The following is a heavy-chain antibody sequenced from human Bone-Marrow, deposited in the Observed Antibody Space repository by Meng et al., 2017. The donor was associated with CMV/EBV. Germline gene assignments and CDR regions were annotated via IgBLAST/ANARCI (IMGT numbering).Heavy chain of an antibody. CDR1: GGSISSSSYY. CDR2: IYYSGST. CDR3: ARSGGYDFWSGYPQRWDGMDV. J-gene: IGHJ6*02. D-gene: IGHD3-3*01. V-gene: IGHV4-39*07. Sequence: GSLRLSCTVSGGSISSSSYYWGWIRQPPGKGLEWIGSIYYSGSTYYNPSLKSRVTISVDTSKNQFSLKLSSVTAADTAVYYCARSGGYDFWSGYPQRWDGMDVWGQGTTVTVSS.